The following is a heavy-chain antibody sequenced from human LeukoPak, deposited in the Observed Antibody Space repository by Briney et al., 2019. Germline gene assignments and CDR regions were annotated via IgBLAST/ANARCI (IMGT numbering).Heavy chain of an antibody. CDR3: ARGGVPAAAVDLDY. Sequence: GGSLRLSCAASGFTFSNAWMSWVRQAPGKGLEWVSGINWNGGSTGYADSVKGRFTISRDNAKNSLYLQMNSLRAEDTAVYYCARGGVPAAAVDLDYWGQGTLVTVSS. J-gene: IGHJ4*02. V-gene: IGHV3-20*04. CDR1: GFTFSNAW. D-gene: IGHD2-2*01. CDR2: INWNGGST.